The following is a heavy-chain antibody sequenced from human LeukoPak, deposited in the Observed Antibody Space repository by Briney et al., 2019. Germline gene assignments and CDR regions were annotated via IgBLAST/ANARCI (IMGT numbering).Heavy chain of an antibody. Sequence: GASVKVSCKASGYTFSNYGITWVRQGPGQGLEWMGWISAYNGKTNYAQKLQGRVTMTTDTSTNTAYMELRSLRSDDTAVYYCARDGPDYGDYINFDYWGQGTLVTVSS. CDR1: GYTFSNYG. D-gene: IGHD4-17*01. CDR3: ARDGPDYGDYINFDY. CDR2: ISAYNGKT. V-gene: IGHV1-18*01. J-gene: IGHJ4*02.